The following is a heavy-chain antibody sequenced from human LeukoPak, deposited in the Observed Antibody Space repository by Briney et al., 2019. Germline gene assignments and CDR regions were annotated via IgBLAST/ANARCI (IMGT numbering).Heavy chain of an antibody. CDR1: GFTFSSYS. V-gene: IGHV3-21*01. Sequence: PGGSLRLSCAASGFTFSSYSMNWVRQAPGRGLEWVSSISSSSSYIYYADSVKGRFTISRDNSKNTLYLQMNSLRAEDTAVYYCARARSSGYSAYFDYWGQGTLVTVSS. CDR3: ARARSSGYSAYFDY. D-gene: IGHD3-22*01. J-gene: IGHJ4*02. CDR2: ISSSSSYI.